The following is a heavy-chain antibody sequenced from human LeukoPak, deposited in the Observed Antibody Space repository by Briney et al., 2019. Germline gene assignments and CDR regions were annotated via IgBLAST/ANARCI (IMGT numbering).Heavy chain of an antibody. V-gene: IGHV4-59*01. CDR2: IYYSGTT. CDR1: GGSISSYY. Sequence: PSETLSLTCTVSGGSISSYYWSWIRQPPGKGLEWIGYIYYSGTTNYNPSLKSRVTISVDTSKNQFSLKLSSVTAADTAVYYCARDFRDIVVVPAAPPRYYYYYYMDVWGKGTTVTVSS. J-gene: IGHJ6*03. D-gene: IGHD2-2*01. CDR3: ARDFRDIVVVPAAPPRYYYYYYMDV.